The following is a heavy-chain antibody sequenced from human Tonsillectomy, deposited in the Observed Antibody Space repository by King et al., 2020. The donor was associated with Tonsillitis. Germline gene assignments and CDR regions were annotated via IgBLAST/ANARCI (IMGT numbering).Heavy chain of an antibody. CDR3: ARGLQGVSAAFDF. D-gene: IGHD2-2*01. Sequence: QLVQSGAEVKKPGSSVKVSCKASGDTFSGYIITWVRQAPGQGPEWMGGILPGLGAAKYAQKLQGRVSITADESTSTVYMELSTLRSEDTAVYYCARGLQGVSAAFDFWGQGTLVTVYS. V-gene: IGHV1-69*16. CDR2: ILPGLGAA. CDR1: GDTFSGYI. J-gene: IGHJ4*02.